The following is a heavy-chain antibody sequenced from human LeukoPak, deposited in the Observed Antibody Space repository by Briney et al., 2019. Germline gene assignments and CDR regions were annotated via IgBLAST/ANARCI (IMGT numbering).Heavy chain of an antibody. CDR2: IWYDGSNK. J-gene: IGHJ4*02. V-gene: IGHV3-33*01. Sequence: GRSLRLSCAASGFTFSSNGMVWVRQAPGKGLEWGAVIWYDGSNKYYADSVKGRFTISRDNSKNTLYLQGNSLRADDTAMYYCARGSWSNSDGRGLVSLWGEGTLATVS. CDR3: ARGSWSNSDGRGLVSL. D-gene: IGHD6-13*01. CDR1: GFTFSSNG.